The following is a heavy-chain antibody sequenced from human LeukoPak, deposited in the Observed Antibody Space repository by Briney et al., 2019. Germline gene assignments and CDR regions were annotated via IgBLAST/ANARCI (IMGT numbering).Heavy chain of an antibody. CDR2: ISAYNGNT. J-gene: IGHJ6*02. D-gene: IGHD3-3*01. CDR3: ARASKGFWSGGSYGMDV. CDR1: GYTFTSYG. Sequence: ASVKVSCKASGYTFTSYGISWVRQAPGQGLEWMGWISAYNGNTNYAQKLQGRVTMTTDTSTSTAYMELRSLRSDDTAVYYCARASKGFWSGGSYGMDVWGQGTTVTVSS. V-gene: IGHV1-18*01.